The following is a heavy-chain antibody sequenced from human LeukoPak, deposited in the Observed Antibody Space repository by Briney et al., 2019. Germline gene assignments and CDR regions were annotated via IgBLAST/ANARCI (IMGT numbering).Heavy chain of an antibody. CDR1: GFTFSSYS. V-gene: IGHV3-21*01. CDR3: ARVGYSYGYSWDY. D-gene: IGHD5-18*01. J-gene: IGHJ4*02. Sequence: GSLRLSCAASGFTFSSYSMNWVRQAPGKGLEWVYIYYADSVKGRFTISRDNAKNSLYLQMNSLRAEDTAVYYCARVGYSYGYSWDYWGQGTLVTVSS. CDR2: I.